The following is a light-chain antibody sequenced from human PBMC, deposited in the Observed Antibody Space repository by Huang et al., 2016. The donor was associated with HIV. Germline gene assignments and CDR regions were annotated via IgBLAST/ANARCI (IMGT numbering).Light chain of an antibody. CDR1: QDINNY. J-gene: IGKJ5*01. CDR2: AAS. CDR3: LQHLSYPPA. Sequence: QSTWAPSAMSASVGDRVNITCRANQDINNYLLWFQQKPGKVPKRLIYAASNLPSGVPSRFSGSGSGTEFTLTISNLHPEDFATYYCLQHLSYPPAFGQGTRLEIK. V-gene: IGKV1-17*03.